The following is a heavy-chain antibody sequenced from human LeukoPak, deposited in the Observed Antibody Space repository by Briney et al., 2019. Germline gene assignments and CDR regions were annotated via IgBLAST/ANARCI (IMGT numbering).Heavy chain of an antibody. CDR3: ATLGHVVPAATDAFDI. CDR1: GYTFTSYD. V-gene: IGHV1-8*01. Sequence: ASVKVSCKASGYTFTSYDINWVRQATGQGLEWMGWMNPNSGNTGYAQKFQGRVTMTRNTSISTAYMELSSLRSEDTAVYYCATLGHVVPAATDAFDIWGQGTMVTVSS. CDR2: MNPNSGNT. D-gene: IGHD2-2*01. J-gene: IGHJ3*02.